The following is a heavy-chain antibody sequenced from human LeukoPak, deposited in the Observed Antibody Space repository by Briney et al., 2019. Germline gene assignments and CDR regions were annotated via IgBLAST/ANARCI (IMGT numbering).Heavy chain of an antibody. CDR1: AVSFSGNY. J-gene: IGHJ4*02. V-gene: IGHV4-34*01. Sequence: PSETLSHTCGVRAVSFSGNYWSWIRQSPGKGLEWIGEIYQSKYTTYNPSLKSRVTISADTSVNQLSLRVTSVTAADTAIYYCARIRFSPGDDSCYDYCGRGTLVTVSS. CDR2: IYQSKYT. CDR3: ARIRFSPGDDSCYDY. D-gene: IGHD2-21*01.